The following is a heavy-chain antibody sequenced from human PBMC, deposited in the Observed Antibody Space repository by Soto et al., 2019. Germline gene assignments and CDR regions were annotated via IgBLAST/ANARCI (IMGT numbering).Heavy chain of an antibody. Sequence: SETLSLTCTVSGGSISSGSYYWGWIRQPPGKGLEWIGSIYYSGSTYYNPSLKSRVTISVDTSKNQFSLKLSSVTAADTAVYYCARSYSSSSAFVYWGQGTLVTVSS. J-gene: IGHJ4*02. V-gene: IGHV4-39*07. D-gene: IGHD6-6*01. CDR3: ARSYSSSSAFVY. CDR2: IYYSGST. CDR1: GGSISSGSYY.